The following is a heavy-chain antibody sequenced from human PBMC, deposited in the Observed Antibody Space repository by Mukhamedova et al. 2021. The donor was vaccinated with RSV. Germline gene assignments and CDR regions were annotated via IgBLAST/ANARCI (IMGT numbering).Heavy chain of an antibody. CDR3: ARYVIARYMDV. Sequence: GGIIPIFGTANYAQKFQGRVTITADESTSTAYMELSSPRSEDTAVYSCARYVIARYMDVWGKGTTVTVSS. J-gene: IGHJ6*03. CDR2: IIPIFGTA. D-gene: IGHD2-21*01. V-gene: IGHV1-69*01.